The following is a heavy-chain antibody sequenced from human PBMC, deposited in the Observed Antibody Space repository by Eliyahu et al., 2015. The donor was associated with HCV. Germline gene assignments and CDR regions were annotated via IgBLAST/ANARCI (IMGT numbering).Heavy chain of an antibody. Sequence: QVTLKESGPALVKPTQTLTLTCAVSGFSLRATGVRMSWIRQPPGKALQWLARIDWDDEKFYSTSLKTRLTISRDTSKNQVVLRMTNMDPVDTATYYCARMFDYDNNLHLDYWGRGTLVTVSS. CDR3: ARMFDYDNNLHLDY. CDR1: GFSLRATGVR. CDR2: IDWDDEK. J-gene: IGHJ4*02. V-gene: IGHV2-70*04. D-gene: IGHD4-17*01.